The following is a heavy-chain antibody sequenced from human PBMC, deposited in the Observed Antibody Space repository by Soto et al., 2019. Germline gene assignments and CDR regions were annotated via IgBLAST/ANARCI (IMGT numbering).Heavy chain of an antibody. D-gene: IGHD5-18*01. CDR1: GGTFSSYA. V-gene: IGHV1-69*12. Sequence: QVQLVQSGAEVKKPGSSVKVSCKASGGTFSSYAISWVRQAPGQGLEWMGGIIPIFGTANYAQKFQGRVTITADESTSTAYRELSSLRSEDTAVYYCARRQGYSYGYGYYGMDVWGQGTTVTVSS. J-gene: IGHJ6*02. CDR3: ARRQGYSYGYGYYGMDV. CDR2: IIPIFGTA.